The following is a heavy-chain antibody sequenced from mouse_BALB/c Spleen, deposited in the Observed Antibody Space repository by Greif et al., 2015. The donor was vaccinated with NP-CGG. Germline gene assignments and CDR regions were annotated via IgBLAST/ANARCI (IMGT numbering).Heavy chain of an antibody. J-gene: IGHJ2*01. CDR1: GYAFTNYL. CDR3: ARRRGYDAFDY. CDR2: INPGSGGT. V-gene: IGHV1-54*01. Sequence: VQLQQSGAELVRPGTSVKVSCKASGYAFTNYLIEWVKQRPGQGLEWIGVINPGSGGTNYNEKFKGKATLTADKSSSTAYMQLSSLTSDDSAVYFCARRRGYDAFDYWGQGTTLTVSS. D-gene: IGHD2-14*01.